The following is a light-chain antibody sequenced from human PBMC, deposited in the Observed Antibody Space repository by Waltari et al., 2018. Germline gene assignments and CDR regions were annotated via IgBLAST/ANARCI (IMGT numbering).Light chain of an antibody. CDR3: QQYNNWPPWT. CDR1: QSVRNN. Sequence: EIVMTQSPATLSVSPGERATLSCRASQSVRNNLVWYQQKPGQAPRLLIYGASTRVTGIPARFSGSGSGTEFTLTISSLQSEDFAVYYCQQYNNWPPWTFGQGTKVE. V-gene: IGKV3-15*01. CDR2: GAS. J-gene: IGKJ1*01.